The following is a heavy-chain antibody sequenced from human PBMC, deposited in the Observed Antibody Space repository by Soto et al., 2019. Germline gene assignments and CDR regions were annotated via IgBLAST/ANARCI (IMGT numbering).Heavy chain of an antibody. CDR1: GFTVSSNY. D-gene: IGHD3-10*01. J-gene: IGHJ4*02. Sequence: GESLKISCAASGFTVSSNYMSWVRQAPGKGLEWVSVIYSGGSTYYADSVKGRFTISRDNSKNTLYLQMNSLRAEDTAVYYCARAEMYYYGSGSYYTSDYWGQGTLVTVSS. V-gene: IGHV3-66*01. CDR3: ARAEMYYYGSGSYYTSDY. CDR2: IYSGGST.